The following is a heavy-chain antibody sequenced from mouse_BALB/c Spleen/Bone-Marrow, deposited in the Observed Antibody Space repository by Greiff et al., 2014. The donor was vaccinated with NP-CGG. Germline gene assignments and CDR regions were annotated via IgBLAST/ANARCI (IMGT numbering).Heavy chain of an antibody. Sequence: EVMLVESGGGLVRPGGSRKLSCAASGFTFSSFGMHWVRQAPEKGLEWVAYISSGSSTIYYADTMKGRFTISRDNPKNTLFLQMTSLRSEDTAMYYCTRAGTLGAMDHWGQGTSVTVSS. CDR3: TRAGTLGAMDH. V-gene: IGHV5-17*02. D-gene: IGHD3-3*01. CDR2: ISSGSSTI. CDR1: GFTFSSFG. J-gene: IGHJ4*01.